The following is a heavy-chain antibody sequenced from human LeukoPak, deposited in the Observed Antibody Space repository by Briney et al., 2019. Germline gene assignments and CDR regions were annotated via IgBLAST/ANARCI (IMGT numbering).Heavy chain of an antibody. D-gene: IGHD5-18*01. Sequence: GASVKFSCKASGGTFSSYAISWVRQAPGQGLEWMGRIIPILGIANYAQKFQGRVTITADKSTSTAYMELSSLRSEDTAVYYCARVDGYSYGPGGDYWGQGTLVTVSS. V-gene: IGHV1-69*04. J-gene: IGHJ4*02. CDR1: GGTFSSYA. CDR2: IIPILGIA. CDR3: ARVDGYSYGPGGDY.